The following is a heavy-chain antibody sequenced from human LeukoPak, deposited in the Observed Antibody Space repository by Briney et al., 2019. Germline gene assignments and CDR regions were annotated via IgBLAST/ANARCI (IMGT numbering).Heavy chain of an antibody. V-gene: IGHV3-23*01. J-gene: IGHJ4*02. CDR3: AKEVLRYFDGLPLPPDY. CDR1: GFTFSSYA. D-gene: IGHD3-9*01. CDR2: ISGSGGST. Sequence: GGSLRLSCAASGFTFSSYALRWVRPAPGKGLEWVSAISGSGGSTYYAGSVKGRFTISRDNSKNTLYLQMNSLRAEDTAVYYCAKEVLRYFDGLPLPPDYWGQGTLVTVSS.